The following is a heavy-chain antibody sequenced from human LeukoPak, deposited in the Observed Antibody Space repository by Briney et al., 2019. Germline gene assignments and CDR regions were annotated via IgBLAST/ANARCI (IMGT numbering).Heavy chain of an antibody. CDR3: ARKGIAAAGIYYYYGMDV. Sequence: GGSLRLSCAASGFTFSSYWMSWVRQAPGKGLEWVANIKQDGSEKYYVDSVKGRFTISRDNAKNSLYLQMNSLRAEDTAVYYCARKGIAAAGIYYYYGMDVWGQGTTVTVSS. V-gene: IGHV3-7*01. D-gene: IGHD6-13*01. CDR1: GFTFSSYW. J-gene: IGHJ6*02. CDR2: IKQDGSEK.